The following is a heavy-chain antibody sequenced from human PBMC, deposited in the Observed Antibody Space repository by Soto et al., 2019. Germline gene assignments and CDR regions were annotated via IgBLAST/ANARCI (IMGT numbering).Heavy chain of an antibody. Sequence: SETLSLTCTVSGDSITDYYWSWIRQPPGRDLEWIGYIYYSGSAYYNPSLKSRVTISVDTSKNQFSLKMTSVTTADTAVYYCARGRRNWFDPWGQGTLVTVSS. CDR2: IYYSGSA. J-gene: IGHJ5*02. CDR1: GDSITDYY. CDR3: ARGRRNWFDP. V-gene: IGHV4-59*01.